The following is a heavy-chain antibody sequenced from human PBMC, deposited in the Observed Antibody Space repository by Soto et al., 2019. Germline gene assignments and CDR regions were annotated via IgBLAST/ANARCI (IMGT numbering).Heavy chain of an antibody. CDR3: ARAWGYYFDF. V-gene: IGHV4-59*01. J-gene: IGHJ4*02. CDR1: GGSFSGYY. D-gene: IGHD3-16*01. CDR2: IYYSGST. Sequence: SETLSLTCAVYGGSFSGYYWTWIRQPPGTGLEWIGYIYYSGSTNYNPSLKSRVTISVDTSKNQFSLKLSSVTAADTAVYYCARAWGYYFDFWGQGTLVTVSS.